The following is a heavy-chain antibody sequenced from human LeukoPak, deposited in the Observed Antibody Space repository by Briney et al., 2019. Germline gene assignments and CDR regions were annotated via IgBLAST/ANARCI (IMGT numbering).Heavy chain of an antibody. CDR3: ARDVVVATSSFGY. CDR2: IYHSGST. J-gene: IGHJ4*02. Sequence: SETLSLTCTVSGYSISSGYYWGWIRQPPGKGLEWIGSIYHSGSTYYNPSLKSRVTISVDTSKNQFSLKLSSVTAADTAVYYCARDVVVATSSFGYWGQGTLVTVSS. CDR1: GYSISSGYY. D-gene: IGHD5-12*01. V-gene: IGHV4-38-2*02.